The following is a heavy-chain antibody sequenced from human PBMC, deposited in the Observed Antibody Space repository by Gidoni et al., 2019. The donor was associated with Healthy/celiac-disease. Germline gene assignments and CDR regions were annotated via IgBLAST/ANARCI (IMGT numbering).Heavy chain of an antibody. CDR2: IYFSGST. V-gene: IGHV4-59*01. Sequence: QVQLQESGPGLVKPSETLSLTCPVSGGSISSYYWSWIRQPPGKGLEWIGYIYFSGSTNYNPSLKSRVTISVDTSKNQFSLKLSSVTAADTAVYYCARGPYYYDSSAPSVWFDPWGQGTLVTVSS. CDR3: ARGPYYYDSSAPSVWFDP. J-gene: IGHJ5*02. D-gene: IGHD3-22*01. CDR1: GGSISSYY.